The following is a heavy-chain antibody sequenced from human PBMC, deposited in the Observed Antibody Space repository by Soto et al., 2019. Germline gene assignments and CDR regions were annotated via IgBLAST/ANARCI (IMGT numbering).Heavy chain of an antibody. CDR1: GYIFTSYY. Sequence: APVKVSCKATGYIFTSYYIHWVRQAPGQELEWMGWINPFDGSRMFAQSFQGRVTMTRDTSTSTAYMELRSLRSDDTAVYYCARANYDILTGYPLLFDYWGQGTLVTVSS. CDR2: INPFDGSR. D-gene: IGHD3-9*01. J-gene: IGHJ4*02. V-gene: IGHV1-46*03. CDR3: ARANYDILTGYPLLFDY.